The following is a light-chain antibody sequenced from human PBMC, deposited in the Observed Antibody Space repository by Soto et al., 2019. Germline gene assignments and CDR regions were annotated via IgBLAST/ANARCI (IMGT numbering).Light chain of an antibody. CDR1: QSISSW. Sequence: DIEHSESRSTMSASLGDRDSITRRASQSISSWVAWYQQKPGKAPKLLIYKASTLKRGVPSRFSGSGSGTEFTLTISSLQPDDFATYYCQXYNSYSEAFGQGTKVDI. V-gene: IGKV1-5*03. CDR2: KAS. J-gene: IGKJ1*01. CDR3: QXYNSYSEA.